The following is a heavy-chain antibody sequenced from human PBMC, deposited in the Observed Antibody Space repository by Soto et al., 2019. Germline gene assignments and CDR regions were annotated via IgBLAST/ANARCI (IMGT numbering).Heavy chain of an antibody. Sequence: LSLTCTVSGDSIISSDFYWGWVRQPPGKGLEWIGSIFYLGSSYYNPSLKSRVTMSVDTSKNQFSLRLRSVTAADTALYFCARHSLALRKNNWFGPWGQGIMVTVSS. J-gene: IGHJ5*02. CDR1: GDSIISSDFY. CDR2: IFYLGSS. V-gene: IGHV4-39*01. CDR3: ARHSLALRKNNWFGP. D-gene: IGHD3-3*02.